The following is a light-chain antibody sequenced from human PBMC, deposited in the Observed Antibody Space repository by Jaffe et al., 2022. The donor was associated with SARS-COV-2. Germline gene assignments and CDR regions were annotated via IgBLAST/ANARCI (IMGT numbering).Light chain of an antibody. Sequence: QSALTQPPSVSGSPGQSVTISCTGTGSDIGYLDLVSWYQQAPGTAPKVLIFEVNNRPSGVPDRFSGSKSGNTASLTISGLQLEDEADYYCSSHTSSDTLAFGGGTKLTVL. J-gene: IGLJ2*01. CDR1: GSDIGYLDL. V-gene: IGLV2-18*02. CDR3: SSHTSSDTLA. CDR2: EVN.